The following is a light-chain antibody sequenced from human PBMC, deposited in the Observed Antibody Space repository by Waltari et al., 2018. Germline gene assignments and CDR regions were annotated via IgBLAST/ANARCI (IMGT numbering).Light chain of an antibody. CDR1: QSVSSSY. CDR3: QQYYSTPPLT. CDR2: WAS. V-gene: IGKV3-20*01. J-gene: IGKJ4*01. Sequence: EIVLTQSPGTLSLSPGERATLSCRASQSVSSSYLAWYQQKPGQPPKLLIYWASTRETGVPDRFSGSGSGTDFTLTISSLQAEDVAVYYCQQYYSTPPLTFGGGTKAEIK.